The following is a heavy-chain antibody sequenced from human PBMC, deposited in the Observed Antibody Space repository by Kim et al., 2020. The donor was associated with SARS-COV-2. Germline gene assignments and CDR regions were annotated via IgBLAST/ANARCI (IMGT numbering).Heavy chain of an antibody. J-gene: IGHJ6*02. Sequence: SQVTISFDTSKNQFSLKLSSVTAADTAVYYCARLTYYYGSGTVFNYGMDVWGQGTTVTVSS. V-gene: IGHV4-61*07. CDR3: ARLTYYYGSGTVFNYGMDV. D-gene: IGHD3-10*01.